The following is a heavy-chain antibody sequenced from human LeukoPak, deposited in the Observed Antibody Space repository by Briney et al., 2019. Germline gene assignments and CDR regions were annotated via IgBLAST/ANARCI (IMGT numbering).Heavy chain of an antibody. J-gene: IGHJ4*02. V-gene: IGHV1-69*01. CDR3: ASPNDYYDSSGYNY. D-gene: IGHD3-22*01. Sequence: GSSVKVSCKASGGTFSSYAISWVRQAPGQGLEWMGGIIPIFGTANYAQKFQGRVTITADESTSTAYMELSSLRSEDTAVYYCASPNDYYDSSGYNYWGQGTLVTVSS. CDR1: GGTFSSYA. CDR2: IIPIFGTA.